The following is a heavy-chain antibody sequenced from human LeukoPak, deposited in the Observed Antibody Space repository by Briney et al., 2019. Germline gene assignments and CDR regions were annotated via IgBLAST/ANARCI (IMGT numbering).Heavy chain of an antibody. D-gene: IGHD1-26*01. V-gene: IGHV3-7*01. J-gene: IGHJ4*02. CDR1: GFTFTNSW. CDR2: IKQDGSTK. CDR3: ARDTDGSLDF. Sequence: GGSLRLSCAASGFTFTNSWMAWCRQAPGKGLEWVANIKQDGSTKHYADSLKGRFTISRDNPKNSLYLQMNSLRADDTAVYYCARDTDGSLDFWGQGILVTVAS.